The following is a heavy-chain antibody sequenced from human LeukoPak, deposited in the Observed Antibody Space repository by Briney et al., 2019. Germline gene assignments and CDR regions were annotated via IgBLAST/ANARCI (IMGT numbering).Heavy chain of an antibody. J-gene: IGHJ4*02. D-gene: IGHD3-10*01. CDR3: ARDLVGYYGSGSYPSDY. CDR2: INPNSGCT. CDR1: GYAFTGYY. Sequence: GASVKVSCKASGYAFTGYYMYWVRQAPGQGVEGMGWINPNSGCTNYAQKFQGRVTMTRDTSISTAYMELSRLRSDDTAVYYCARDLVGYYGSGSYPSDYWGQGTLVTVSS. V-gene: IGHV1-2*02.